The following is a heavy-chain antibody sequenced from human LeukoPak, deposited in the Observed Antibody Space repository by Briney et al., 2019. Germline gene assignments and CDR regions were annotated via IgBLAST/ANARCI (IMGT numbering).Heavy chain of an antibody. D-gene: IGHD3-10*01. CDR2: ISGYNGNT. CDR1: GYTFSSYG. Sequence: GASVKVSCKASGYTFSSYGISWARQAPGQGLEWMGWISGYNGNTNYAQKVQGRVTMTTDTSTSTANMELRSLRSDDTAVYYCARVRVTMVRGVPQKVPYYMDVWGKGTTVTVSS. CDR3: ARVRVTMVRGVPQKVPYYMDV. V-gene: IGHV1-18*01. J-gene: IGHJ6*03.